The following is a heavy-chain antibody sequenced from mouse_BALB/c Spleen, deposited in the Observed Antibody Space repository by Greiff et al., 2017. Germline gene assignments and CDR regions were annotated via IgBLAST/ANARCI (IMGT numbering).Heavy chain of an antibody. CDR1: GFTFTDYY. D-gene: IGHD2-12*01. V-gene: IGHV7-3*02. Sequence: EVKLVESGGGLVQPGGSLRLSCATSGFTFTDYYMSWVRQPPGRALEWLGFIRNKANGYTTEYSASVKGRFTISRDNSQSILYLQMNTLRAEDSATYYCARDYEDFDVWGAGTTVTVSS. CDR2: IRNKANGYTT. J-gene: IGHJ1*01. CDR3: ARDYEDFDV.